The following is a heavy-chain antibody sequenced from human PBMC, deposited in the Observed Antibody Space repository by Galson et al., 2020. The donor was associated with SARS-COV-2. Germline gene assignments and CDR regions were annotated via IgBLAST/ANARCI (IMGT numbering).Heavy chain of an antibody. D-gene: IGHD3-10*01. Sequence: GGSLRLSCAASGFTFSSYAMHWVRQAPGKGLEWVAVIPYDGSNKYYADSVTGRFTIPRDNSKNTLYLQMNSLRAEDTAVYYCASDPSDTMVRMPYGMDVWGQGTTVTVSS. CDR3: ASDPSDTMVRMPYGMDV. CDR1: GFTFSSYA. J-gene: IGHJ6*02. CDR2: IPYDGSNK. V-gene: IGHV3-30-3*01.